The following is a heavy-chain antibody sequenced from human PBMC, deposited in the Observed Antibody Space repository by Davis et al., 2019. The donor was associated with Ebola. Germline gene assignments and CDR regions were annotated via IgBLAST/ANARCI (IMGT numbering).Heavy chain of an antibody. CDR3: ARDRPLSCFLCYYYGMDV. D-gene: IGHD2/OR15-2a*01. V-gene: IGHV1-18*01. CDR2: INPYNGNT. CDR1: GYTFSIYG. J-gene: IGHJ6*04. Sequence: ASVKVSCKASGYTFSIYGLSWVRQAPGQGLEWMGWINPYNGNTDYAQNFQGRVTVTTDTSTSTVYMELRSLRSDDTAVYYCARDRPLSCFLCYYYGMDVWGKGTTVTVSS.